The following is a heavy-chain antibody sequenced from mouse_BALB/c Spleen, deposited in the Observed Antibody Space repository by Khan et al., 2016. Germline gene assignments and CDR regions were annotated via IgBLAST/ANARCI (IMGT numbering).Heavy chain of an antibody. Sequence: QVRLQQSGAELMKPGASVKISCKATGYTFSNYWIEWVKQRPGHGLEWIGDILPGSGYCNSNENFKGKATFTADASSNSSHMQPISLTSEDSAVYFCARSWYSMDYWGQGTSVTVSS. V-gene: IGHV1-9*01. CDR1: GYTFSNYW. CDR3: ARSWYSMDY. J-gene: IGHJ4*01. CDR2: ILPGSGYC.